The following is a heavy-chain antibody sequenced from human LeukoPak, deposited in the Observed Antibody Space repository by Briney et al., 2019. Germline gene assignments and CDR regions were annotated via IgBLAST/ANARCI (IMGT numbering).Heavy chain of an antibody. CDR2: ISYDGSNK. J-gene: IGHJ5*02. CDR3: AKSEVSGITMVRGVYH. Sequence: GGSLRLSCAASGFTFSSYGMHWVRQAPGKGLEWVAVISYDGSNKYYADSVKGRFTISRDNSMDTLYLQMNSLRAEDTAVYYCAKSEVSGITMVRGVYHWGQGTLVTVSS. V-gene: IGHV3-30*18. CDR1: GFTFSSYG. D-gene: IGHD3-10*01.